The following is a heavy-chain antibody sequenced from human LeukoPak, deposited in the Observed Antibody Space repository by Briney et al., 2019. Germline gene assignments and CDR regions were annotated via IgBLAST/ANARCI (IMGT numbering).Heavy chain of an antibody. V-gene: IGHV1-18*01. J-gene: IGHJ4*02. CDR3: ARDWHSVSSTREIYFDY. Sequence: ASVTVSCKASGYAFSSYGISWVRQAPGQGLEWMGWISGYNGNTNYAQKLQGRVTMTTDTSTTTAYMELRSLRYDDTAVYYCARDWHSVSSTREIYFDYWGQGTRVTVSS. CDR1: GYAFSSYG. D-gene: IGHD5/OR15-5a*01. CDR2: ISGYNGNT.